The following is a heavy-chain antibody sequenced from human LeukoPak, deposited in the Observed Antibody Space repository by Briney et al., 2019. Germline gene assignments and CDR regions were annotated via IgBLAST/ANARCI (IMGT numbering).Heavy chain of an antibody. Sequence: ASVKVSCTASGGTFSSYAISWVRQAPGQGLEWMGGIIPIFGTANYAQKFQGRVTITADKSTSTAYMELSSLRSEDTAVYYCATLAYPTLVATIIDPWGQGTLVTVSS. V-gene: IGHV1-69*06. D-gene: IGHD5-12*01. CDR2: IIPIFGTA. CDR1: GGTFSSYA. J-gene: IGHJ5*02. CDR3: ATLAYPTLVATIIDP.